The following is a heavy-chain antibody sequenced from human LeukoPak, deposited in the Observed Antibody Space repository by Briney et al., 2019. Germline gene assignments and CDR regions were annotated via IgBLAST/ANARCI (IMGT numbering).Heavy chain of an antibody. J-gene: IGHJ5*02. CDR2: IIHIFGTA. D-gene: IGHD6-19*01. V-gene: IGHV1-69*05. Sequence: ASVKVSCKASGGTFSSYAISWVRQAPGQGLEWMGGIIHIFGTANYAQKFQGRVTITTDESTSTAYMELSSLRSEDTAVYYCARVGGQWTSWFDPWGQGTLVTVSS. CDR3: ARVGGQWTSWFDP. CDR1: GGTFSSYA.